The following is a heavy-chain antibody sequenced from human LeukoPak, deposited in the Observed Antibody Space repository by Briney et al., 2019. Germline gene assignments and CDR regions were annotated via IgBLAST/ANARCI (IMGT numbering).Heavy chain of an antibody. Sequence: PLVTVSCKVSGYTLTELSMHWVRQSAGKGGEGMGGFDPEEGETIDAQRYQGRVAMTEDTSPDTAYMELRSLRSEDTAVYYCETVGGQTRYYDILTGYYETYYYYGMDVWGQGTTVTVSS. CDR1: GYTLTELS. D-gene: IGHD3-9*01. CDR3: ETVGGQTRYYDILTGYYETYYYYGMDV. J-gene: IGHJ6*02. V-gene: IGHV1-24*01. CDR2: FDPEEGET.